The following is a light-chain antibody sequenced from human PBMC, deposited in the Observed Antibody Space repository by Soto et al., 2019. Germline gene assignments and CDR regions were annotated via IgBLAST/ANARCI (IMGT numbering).Light chain of an antibody. CDR2: GSS. Sequence: EIVLTQSPGTLSLSPGERATLSCRASQSVSSSYLAWYQQKPGQAPRLHIYGSSSRATGIPDRFSGTESASDFTLTISRLESEDFALYYCQQYCSSPEYNFGQGTQLEIK. CDR3: QQYCSSPEYN. V-gene: IGKV3-20*01. CDR1: QSVSSSY. J-gene: IGKJ2*01.